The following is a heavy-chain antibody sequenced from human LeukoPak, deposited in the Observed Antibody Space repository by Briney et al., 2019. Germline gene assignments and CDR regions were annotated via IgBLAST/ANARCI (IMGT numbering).Heavy chain of an antibody. V-gene: IGHV3-48*01. CDR1: GFTVGGHS. D-gene: IGHD6-6*01. J-gene: IGHJ4*02. CDR2: FSISSNI. Sequence: GGSLRHSCAASGFTVGGHSMNWVRQAPGKGLEWVSCFSISSNIYYADSVKGRFTISRDNAENSLYLHMNSLRAEDTAVYYCARDRGREQLVRGADYWGQGTLVTVSS. CDR3: ARDRGREQLVRGADY.